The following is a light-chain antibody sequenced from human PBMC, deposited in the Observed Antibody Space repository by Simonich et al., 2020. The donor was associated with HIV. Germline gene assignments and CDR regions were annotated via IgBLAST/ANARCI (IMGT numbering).Light chain of an antibody. Sequence: QSALTQPASVSGSPGPSIPISCTGTSSDVGGYNYVSWYQQHPGKAPKLMIYDVSKRPSGVSNRCSGSKSGNTASLTISGLQAEDEADYYCSSYTSSSTLVFGGGTKLTVL. CDR1: SSDVGGYNY. J-gene: IGLJ3*02. CDR2: DVS. CDR3: SSYTSSSTLV. V-gene: IGLV2-14*01.